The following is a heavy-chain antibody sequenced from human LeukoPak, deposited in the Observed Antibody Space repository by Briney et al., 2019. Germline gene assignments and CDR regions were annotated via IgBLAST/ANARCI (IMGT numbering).Heavy chain of an antibody. D-gene: IGHD3-22*01. CDR3: AKKYYYDSSGPPDAFDI. J-gene: IGHJ3*02. CDR2: ISGSGANT. Sequence: GGSLRLSCAASGFTFSSYSMNWVRQAPGKGLEWVSTISGSGANTFYADSVKGRFTISRDNSKNTLYLQMNSLRAEDTAVYYCAKKYYYDSSGPPDAFDIWGQGTRVTVSS. V-gene: IGHV3-23*01. CDR1: GFTFSSYS.